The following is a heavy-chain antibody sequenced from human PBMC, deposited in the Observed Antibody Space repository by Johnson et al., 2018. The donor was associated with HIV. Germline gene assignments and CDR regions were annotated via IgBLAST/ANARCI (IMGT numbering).Heavy chain of an antibody. D-gene: IGHD6-13*01. CDR1: GFTVSSNY. J-gene: IGHJ3*02. Sequence: EKLVESGGGLVQPGGSLRLSCAASGFTVSSNYMSWVRQAPGKGLEWVSGINWNGGSTGYADSVKGRFTISRDNAKNSLYVQMNSLKSEDTAVYYCATGASSTWSLGALDIWGQGTMVTVSS. CDR3: ATGASSTWSLGALDI. V-gene: IGHV3-20*04. CDR2: INWNGGST.